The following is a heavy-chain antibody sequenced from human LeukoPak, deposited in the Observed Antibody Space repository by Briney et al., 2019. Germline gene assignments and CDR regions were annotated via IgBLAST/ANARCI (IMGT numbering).Heavy chain of an antibody. J-gene: IGHJ4*02. CDR2: ITGGGDYT. D-gene: IGHD2-2*01. Sequence: GGSLRLSCAASGFTFSSYVMTWVRQAPGKGLAWVSTITGGGDYTYYVDSVKGRFTIYRENSKNTLYLQVNSLRAEDTAVYYCAKGIYTSTSYYDSWGQGTLVTVSS. CDR1: GFTFSSYV. V-gene: IGHV3-23*01. CDR3: AKGIYTSTSYYDS.